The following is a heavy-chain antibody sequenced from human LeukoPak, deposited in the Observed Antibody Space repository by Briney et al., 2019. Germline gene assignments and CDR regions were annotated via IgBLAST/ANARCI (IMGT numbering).Heavy chain of an antibody. Sequence: GGSLRLSCAASGFTFSSYAMSWVRQAPGKGLEWVSDISGSGGSTYYADSVKGRFTISRDNSKNTLYLQMNSLRAEDTAVYYCAKDLLGYCSSTSCQSSNFDYWGQGTLVTVSS. V-gene: IGHV3-23*01. CDR2: ISGSGGST. J-gene: IGHJ4*02. CDR3: AKDLLGYCSSTSCQSSNFDY. D-gene: IGHD2-2*01. CDR1: GFTFSSYA.